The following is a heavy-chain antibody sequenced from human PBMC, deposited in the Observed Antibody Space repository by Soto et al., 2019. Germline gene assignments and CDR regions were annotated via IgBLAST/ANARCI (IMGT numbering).Heavy chain of an antibody. Sequence: EVRLVESGGGLLQPGASVRLSCAAPGFSLSSYDLHWVRQVPEKRLEWVAVFGSGGDRHYSASVKGRFTNSRDSAKKSFYLQMNSRTVVDTAVYYCGCAQGPNGNARGYGVDVWGQGTTVLVSS. V-gene: IGHV3-13*04. D-gene: IGHD1-1*01. CDR1: GFSLSSYD. CDR2: FGSGGDR. CDR3: GCAQGPNGNARGYGVDV. J-gene: IGHJ6*02.